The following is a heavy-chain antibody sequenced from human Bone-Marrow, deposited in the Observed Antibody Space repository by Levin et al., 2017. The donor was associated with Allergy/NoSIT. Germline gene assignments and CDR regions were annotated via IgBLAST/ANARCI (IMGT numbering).Heavy chain of an antibody. CDR3: AREYSSGYYDQGGRNWFDS. V-gene: IGHV7-4-1*02. CDR2: INTNTGNP. J-gene: IGHJ5*01. D-gene: IGHD3-22*01. Sequence: ASVKVSCKASGYTFTNFAMNWVRQAPGQGLEWMGWINTNTGNPTYAQGFTGRFVLSLDTSVSTAYLQISSLKADDTAIYYCAREYSSGYYDQGGRNWFDSWGQGTLVTVSS. CDR1: GYTFTNFA.